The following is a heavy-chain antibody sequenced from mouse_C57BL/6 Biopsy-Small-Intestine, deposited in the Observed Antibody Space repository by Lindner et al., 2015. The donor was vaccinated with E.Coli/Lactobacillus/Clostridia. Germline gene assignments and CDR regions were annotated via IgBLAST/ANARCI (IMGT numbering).Heavy chain of an antibody. V-gene: IGHV1-54*01. CDR2: INPGSDGT. J-gene: IGHJ4*01. CDR1: GYAFTNYL. D-gene: IGHD1-1*01. CDR3: ARGSSGDVMDY. Sequence: VQLQESGAELVRPGTSVKVSCKASGYAFTNYLIEWVKQRPGQGLEWIGVINPGSDGTNYNEKFKGKATLTADKSSSTAYMQLSSLTSEDSAVYFCARGSSGDVMDYWGSRNLSHRLL.